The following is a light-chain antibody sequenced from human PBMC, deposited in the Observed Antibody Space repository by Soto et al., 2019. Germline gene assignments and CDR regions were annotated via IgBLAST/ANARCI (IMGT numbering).Light chain of an antibody. CDR2: RNN. J-gene: IGLJ2*01. CDR3: AAWDDSLGGVV. CDR1: SSNIGANP. V-gene: IGLV1-47*01. Sequence: QSVLSQPPSASGTPGQRVTISCSGGSSNIGANPVFWYQQLPGTAPQLLIYRNNRRPSGVPDRFSGSKSGTSASLATSGLRSEDEGDYYCAAWDDSLGGVVFGGGTKLTVL.